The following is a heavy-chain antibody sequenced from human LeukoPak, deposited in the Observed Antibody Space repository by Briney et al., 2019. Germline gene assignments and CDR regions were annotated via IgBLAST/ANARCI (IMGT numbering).Heavy chain of an antibody. V-gene: IGHV4-39*07. CDR3: ARDAYSSSWYWFDP. Sequence: SETLSLTCTVSGGSISSSSYYWGWIRQPPGKGLEWIGSIYYSGSTYYNPSLKSRVTKSVDTSKNQFSLKLSSVTAADTAVYYCARDAYSSSWYWFDPWGQGTLVTVSS. D-gene: IGHD6-13*01. J-gene: IGHJ5*02. CDR1: GGSISSSSYY. CDR2: IYYSGST.